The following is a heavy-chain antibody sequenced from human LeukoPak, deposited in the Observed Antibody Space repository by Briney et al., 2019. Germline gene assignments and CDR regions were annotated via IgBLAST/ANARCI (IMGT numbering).Heavy chain of an antibody. D-gene: IGHD4-23*01. V-gene: IGHV1-69*13. CDR3: ARVDGGNSGAYFDY. CDR1: GGTFSSYA. CDR2: IIPIFGTA. J-gene: IGHJ4*02. Sequence: SVKVSCKASGGTFSSYAISWVRQAPGQGLEWMGGIIPIFGTANYAQKFQGRVTITADESTSTAYMELSSLRSDDTAVYSCARVDGGNSGAYFDYWGQGTLVTVSS.